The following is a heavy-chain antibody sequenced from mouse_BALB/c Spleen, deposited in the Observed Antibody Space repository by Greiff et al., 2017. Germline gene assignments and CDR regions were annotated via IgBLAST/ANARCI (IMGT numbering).Heavy chain of an antibody. J-gene: IGHJ4*01. CDR2: ISDGGSYT. D-gene: IGHD1-2*01. Sequence: EVMLVESGGGLVKPGGSLKLSCAASGFTFSDYYMYWVRQTPEKRLEWVATISDGGSYTYYPDSVKGRFTISRDNAKNNLYLQMSSLKSEDTAMYYCASATATSYYYAMDYWGQGTSVTVSS. CDR1: GFTFSDYY. V-gene: IGHV5-4*02. CDR3: ASATATSYYYAMDY.